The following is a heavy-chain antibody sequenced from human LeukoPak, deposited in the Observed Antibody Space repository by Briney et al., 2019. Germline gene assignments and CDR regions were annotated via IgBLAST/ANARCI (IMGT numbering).Heavy chain of an antibody. CDR1: GYTFTGYY. D-gene: IGHD3-10*01. J-gene: IGHJ5*02. V-gene: IGHV1-2*02. CDR3: AGTKVRGFDP. CDR2: FNPNNGGT. Sequence: ASVKVSCKASGYTFTGYYMHWVRQAPGQGLEWMGWFNPNNGGTNYAQKFQDRVTMTRDTSISTAYMELSGLRSDDTAVYYCAGTKVRGFDPWGQGTLVTVSS.